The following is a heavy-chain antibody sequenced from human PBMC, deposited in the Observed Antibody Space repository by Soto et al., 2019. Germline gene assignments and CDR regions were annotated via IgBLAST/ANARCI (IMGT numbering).Heavy chain of an antibody. CDR1: GGSVSSNSAA. Sequence: QTLSRTSVISGGSVSSNSAACNLIRQSPSRGLEWLGRTYYRSKWYNDYAVSVKSRITINPDTSKNQFSLQLNSVTPEDTAVYYCARSYSSGWYGGYYFDYWGQATLVTVHS. CDR3: ARSYSSGWYGGYYFDY. V-gene: IGHV6-1*01. D-gene: IGHD6-19*01. CDR2: TYYRSKWYN. J-gene: IGHJ4*02.